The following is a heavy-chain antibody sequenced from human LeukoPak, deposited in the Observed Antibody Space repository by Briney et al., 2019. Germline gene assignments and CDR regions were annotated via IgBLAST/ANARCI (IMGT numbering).Heavy chain of an antibody. D-gene: IGHD3-22*01. V-gene: IGHV3-9*01. J-gene: IGHJ4*02. CDR2: ITWNSDSV. Sequence: GGSLRLSCAASGFTFDDYAMHWIRQAPGKGLEWVSDITWNSDSVDYADSVKGRFTISRDNAKNSLYLQMNSLRAEDTALYYCGKSPGSTYYYSLVDYWGQGTLVTV. CDR3: GKSPGSTYYYSLVDY. CDR1: GFTFDDYA.